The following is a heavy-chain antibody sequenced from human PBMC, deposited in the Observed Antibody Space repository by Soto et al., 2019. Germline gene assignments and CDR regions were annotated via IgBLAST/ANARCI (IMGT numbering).Heavy chain of an antibody. CDR2: ISSRSDI. Sequence: GGSLRLSCVGSGFTFSNFSINWVRQAPGKGLEWVSSISSRSDIYYADPLKGRFTISRDNAKNSVSLQMNSLRAEDTAVYYCAREYTAWPLAYGLDVWGQGTTVTGSS. V-gene: IGHV3-21*01. J-gene: IGHJ6*02. CDR3: AREYTAWPLAYGLDV. CDR1: GFTFSNFS. D-gene: IGHD2-2*02.